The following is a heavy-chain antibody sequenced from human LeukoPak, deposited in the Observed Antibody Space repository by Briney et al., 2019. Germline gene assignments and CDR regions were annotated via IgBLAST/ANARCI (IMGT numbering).Heavy chain of an antibody. D-gene: IGHD3-10*01. J-gene: IGHJ6*03. V-gene: IGHV1-8*03. Sequence: ASVKVSCKASGYTFTSYDINWVRQATGQGLEWMGWMNPNSGNTGYAQKFQGRVTITRNTSISTAYMELSSLRSEDTAVYYCARGRSGYYYYYYMDVWGKGTTVTVSS. CDR1: GYTFTSYD. CDR2: MNPNSGNT. CDR3: ARGRSGYYYYYYMDV.